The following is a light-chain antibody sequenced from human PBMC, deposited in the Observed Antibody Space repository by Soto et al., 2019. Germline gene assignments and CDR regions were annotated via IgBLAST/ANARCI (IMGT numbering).Light chain of an antibody. J-gene: IGLJ1*01. Sequence: QSVLTQPPSVCGSPGQSVTISCTGTSSDIGSYNRVSWYQQPPGTAPKLMIYEVSNRPSGVPDRFSGSKSGNTASLTISGLQPEDEADYYCNSYTSGNTYVFGNGTKVTVL. V-gene: IGLV2-18*02. CDR1: SSDIGSYNR. CDR2: EVS. CDR3: NSYTSGNTYV.